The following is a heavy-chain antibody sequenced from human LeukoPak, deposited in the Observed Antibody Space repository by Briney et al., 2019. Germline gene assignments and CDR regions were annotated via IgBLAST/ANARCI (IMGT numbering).Heavy chain of an antibody. CDR3: ARAYCSGGSCYSIAFDY. V-gene: IGHV1-69*13. CDR1: GGTFSSYA. J-gene: IGHJ4*02. CDR2: IIPIFGTA. D-gene: IGHD2-15*01. Sequence: SVKVSCKASGGTFSSYAISWVRQAPGQGLEWMGGIIPIFGTANYAQKFQGRVTVTADESTSTAYMELSSLRSEDTAVYYCARAYCSGGSCYSIAFDYWGQGTLVTVSS.